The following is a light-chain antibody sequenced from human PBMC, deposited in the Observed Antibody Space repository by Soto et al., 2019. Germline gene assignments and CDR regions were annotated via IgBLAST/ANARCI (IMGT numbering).Light chain of an antibody. CDR3: QKYNSAPLT. Sequence: DVQMTQSPSSLSAFVGDRVTITCRASQGIAPYLAWFQQKPGKVPKLLIYATSPLQSGVPSRFSGSGSGTDVTLTINSRQPEDVGTYYCQKYNSAPLTFGGGTKVEIK. J-gene: IGKJ4*01. CDR2: ATS. V-gene: IGKV1-27*01. CDR1: QGIAPY.